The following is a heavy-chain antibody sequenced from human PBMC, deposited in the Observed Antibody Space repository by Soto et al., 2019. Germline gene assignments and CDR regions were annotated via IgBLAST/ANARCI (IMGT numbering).Heavy chain of an antibody. V-gene: IGHV1-69*04. CDR1: GGTFSTYT. CDR2: IIPIIGII. Sequence: SVKVSCKASGGTFSTYTITWVRQAPGQGLEWMGRIIPIIGIINYAQKFQGRVTISADKFTGTAYMELTGLRSDDTAVYYCAGDPDSHYNDSQASSYPWGQGTLVTVSS. D-gene: IGHD4-4*01. CDR3: AGDPDSHYNDSQASSYP. J-gene: IGHJ5*02.